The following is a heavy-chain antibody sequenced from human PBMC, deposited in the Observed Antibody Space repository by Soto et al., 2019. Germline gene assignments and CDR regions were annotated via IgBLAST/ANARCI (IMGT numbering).Heavy chain of an antibody. J-gene: IGHJ6*02. CDR1: GFTFSSYS. CDR3: ARMVRGVVPYYYYGMDV. Sequence: RLSCAASGFTFSSYSMNWVRQAPGKGLEWVSSISSSSSYIYYADSVKGRFTISRDNAKNSLYLQMNSLRAEDTAVYYCARMVRGVVPYYYYGMDVWGQGTTVTVSS. D-gene: IGHD3-10*01. V-gene: IGHV3-21*01. CDR2: ISSSSSYI.